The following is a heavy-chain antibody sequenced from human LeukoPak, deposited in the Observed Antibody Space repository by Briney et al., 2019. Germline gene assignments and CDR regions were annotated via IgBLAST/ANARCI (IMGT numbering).Heavy chain of an antibody. Sequence: PGGSLRLSCAASGFTFDDYAMHWVRQAPGKGLEWVSGISWNSGSIGYADSVKGRFTISRDNAKNSLYLQMNSLRAEDTALYYCAKDLSRAVAVYYFDYWGQGTLVTVSS. CDR3: AKDLSRAVAVYYFDY. CDR1: GFTFDDYA. J-gene: IGHJ4*02. D-gene: IGHD6-19*01. V-gene: IGHV3-9*01. CDR2: ISWNSGSI.